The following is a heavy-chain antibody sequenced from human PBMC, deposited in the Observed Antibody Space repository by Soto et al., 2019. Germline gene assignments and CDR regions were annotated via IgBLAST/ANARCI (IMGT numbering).Heavy chain of an antibody. CDR3: ATWRSYSGSYCFDY. D-gene: IGHD1-26*01. J-gene: IGHJ4*02. V-gene: IGHV1-69*06. CDR1: GGTSHTYT. Sequence: QVQLVQSGAEVKKPGSSVKVSCEAFGGTSHTYTINWVRQAPEQGLEWIGQIIPKYDSVNYAQSFQGRVTISADKSTNTAYMELSSLRSEDTALYYCATWRSYSGSYCFDYWGQGTLVSVSS. CDR2: IIPKYDSV.